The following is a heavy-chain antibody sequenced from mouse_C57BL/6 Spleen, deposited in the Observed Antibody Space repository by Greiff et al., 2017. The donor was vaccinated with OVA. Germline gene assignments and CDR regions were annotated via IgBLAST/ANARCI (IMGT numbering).Heavy chain of an antibody. Sequence: EVQRVESGGGLVQSGRSLRLSCATSGFTFSDFYMEWVRQAPGKGLEWIAASRNKANDYTTEYSASVKGRFIVSRDTSQSILYLQMNALRAEDTAIYYCARDELGDYAMDYWGQGTSVTVSS. CDR1: GFTFSDFY. V-gene: IGHV7-1*01. CDR3: ARDELGDYAMDY. J-gene: IGHJ4*01. CDR2: SRNKANDYTT.